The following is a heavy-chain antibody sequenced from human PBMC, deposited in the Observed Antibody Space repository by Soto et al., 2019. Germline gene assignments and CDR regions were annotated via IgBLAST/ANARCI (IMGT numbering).Heavy chain of an antibody. Sequence: PSETLSLTCTVSGGSISSYYWSWIRQPPGKGLEWIGYIYYSGSTNYNPSLKSRVTISVDTSKNQFSLKLSSVTAADTAVYYCARVRVNYDLWSGPDQVDWFDPWGQGTLVTVSS. J-gene: IGHJ5*02. D-gene: IGHD3-3*01. V-gene: IGHV4-59*01. CDR2: IYYSGST. CDR3: ARVRVNYDLWSGPDQVDWFDP. CDR1: GGSISSYY.